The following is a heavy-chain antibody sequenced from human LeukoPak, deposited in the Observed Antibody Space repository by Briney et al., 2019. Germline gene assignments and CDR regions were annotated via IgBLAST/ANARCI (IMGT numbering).Heavy chain of an antibody. Sequence: PSETLSLTCTVSGGFISGHYWTWIRQPPGKGLEWIGYIYDSGSTTCNPSLKSRVTISVDTSKNQFSLKLSSVTAADTAVYYCERRGVLKSVDYWGQGTLVTVSS. V-gene: IGHV4-59*11. D-gene: IGHD3-10*01. J-gene: IGHJ4*02. CDR1: GGFISGHY. CDR2: IYDSGST. CDR3: ERRGVLKSVDY.